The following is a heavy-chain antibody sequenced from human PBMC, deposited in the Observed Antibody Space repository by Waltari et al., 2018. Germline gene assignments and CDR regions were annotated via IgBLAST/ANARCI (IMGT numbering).Heavy chain of an antibody. CDR3: AKDRASSGAWDYVDH. V-gene: IGHV3-66*01. CDR1: GFAVSTSY. Sequence: VQLVESGGDLVQPGGSLRLSCAASGFAVSTSYMTWIRQSPGKGLECVSVLYSNNNAYYLDSVEGRFTVSRDNSKNTLYLHMNNLRREDSAVYYCAKDRASSGAWDYVDHWGQGTLVTVSS. CDR2: LYSNNNA. J-gene: IGHJ4*02. D-gene: IGHD3-10*02.